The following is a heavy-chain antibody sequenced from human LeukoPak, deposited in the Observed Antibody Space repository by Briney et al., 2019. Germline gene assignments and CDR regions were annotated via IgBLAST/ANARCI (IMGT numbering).Heavy chain of an antibody. J-gene: IGHJ4*02. CDR1: GFTFSSYW. D-gene: IGHD3-22*01. Sequence: PGGSLRLSCAASGFTFSSYWMSWVRQAPGKGLEWVANIKQDGSEKYYVDSVKGRFTISRDNAKNSLYLQMNSLRAEDTAVYYCARDDLGDLTYYYDSSGYPLDYWGQGTLVTVSS. CDR2: IKQDGSEK. CDR3: ARDDLGDLTYYYDSSGYPLDY. V-gene: IGHV3-7*01.